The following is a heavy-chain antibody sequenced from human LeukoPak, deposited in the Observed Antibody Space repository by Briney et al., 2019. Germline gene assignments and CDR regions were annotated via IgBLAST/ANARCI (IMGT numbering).Heavy chain of an antibody. D-gene: IGHD3-3*01. CDR2: ISAYNGNT. V-gene: IGHV1-18*01. CDR3: ARDVTISGVVDYYYYYMDV. CDR1: GYTFTSYG. J-gene: IGHJ6*03. Sequence: ASVKVSCKASGYTFTSYGISWVRQAPGQGLEWMGWISAYNGNTNYAQKLQGRVTMTTDTSTSTAYMELRSLRSDDTAVYYCARDVTISGVVDYYYYYMDVWGKGTTVTVSS.